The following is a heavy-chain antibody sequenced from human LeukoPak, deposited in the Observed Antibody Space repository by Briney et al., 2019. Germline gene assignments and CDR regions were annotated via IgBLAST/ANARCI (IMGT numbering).Heavy chain of an antibody. CDR2: INYNGNT. CDR1: GYTFTNFG. CDR3: ARDPPGNPWFFDY. J-gene: IGHJ4*02. V-gene: IGHV1-18*01. D-gene: IGHD1-1*01. Sequence: ASVKVSCKTSGYTFTNFGVSWVRQAPGQGLEWMGWINYNGNTNHAQNFQGRVTMTTDTSTSTAYMEMRSLRSDDTAVYYCARDPPGNPWFFDYWGQGTLVIVSS.